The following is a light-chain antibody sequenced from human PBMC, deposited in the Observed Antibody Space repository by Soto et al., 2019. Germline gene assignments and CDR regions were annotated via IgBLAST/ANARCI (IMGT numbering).Light chain of an antibody. V-gene: IGKV3-15*01. Sequence: IVMTQSPAILSVSPWERATLSCRASHSVSSDLAWYQQKPGQAPRLLIYGASTRAIGIPARFSGSGSGTDFTLTISRVEPEDFALYYCQQYGSSLTFGLGTKVDIK. CDR1: HSVSSD. CDR3: QQYGSSLT. CDR2: GAS. J-gene: IGKJ1*01.